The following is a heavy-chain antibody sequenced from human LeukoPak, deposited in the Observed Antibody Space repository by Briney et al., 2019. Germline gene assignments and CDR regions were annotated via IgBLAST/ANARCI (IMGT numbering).Heavy chain of an antibody. Sequence: PGGSLRLSCAASGFTFDDYGMSWVRQAPGKGLEWVSGINWNGGSTGYADSVKGRFTISRDNAKNSLYLQMNSLRAEDTALYYCAREAHYYDSSGYYSLFDYWGQGTLVTVSS. CDR2: INWNGGST. J-gene: IGHJ4*02. V-gene: IGHV3-20*04. CDR1: GFTFDDYG. CDR3: AREAHYYDSSGYYSLFDY. D-gene: IGHD3-22*01.